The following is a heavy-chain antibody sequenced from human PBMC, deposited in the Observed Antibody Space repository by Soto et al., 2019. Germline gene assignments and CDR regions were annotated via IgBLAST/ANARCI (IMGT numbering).Heavy chain of an antibody. CDR1: GYTFTTYN. CDR3: ARGAYTHDFDS. Sequence: QVQLVQSGAEVKRPGASVNVSCKASGYTFTTYNINWVRQAPGQGLEWMGWISTFNGETNYAQNFQGXXTXTXXTSTTTAYMDLRSLRSDDTAVYYCARGAYTHDFDSWGQGSLVTVSS. J-gene: IGHJ4*02. V-gene: IGHV1-18*01. CDR2: ISTFNGET. D-gene: IGHD5-18*01.